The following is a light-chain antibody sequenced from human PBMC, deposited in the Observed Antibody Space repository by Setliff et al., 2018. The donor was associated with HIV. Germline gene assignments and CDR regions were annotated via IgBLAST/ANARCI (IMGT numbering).Light chain of an antibody. CDR2: AYS. CDR3: CSYAGSYTPYV. V-gene: IGLV1-40*01. J-gene: IGLJ1*01. Sequence: QSVLTQPPSESGAPGQRVTISCTGSSSNIGAGYDVHWYQQFPGTAPKLLIYAYSNRPSGVPDRFSGSKSGNTASLTISGLQAEDEADYYCCSYAGSYTPYVFGTGTKVTVL. CDR1: SSNIGAGYD.